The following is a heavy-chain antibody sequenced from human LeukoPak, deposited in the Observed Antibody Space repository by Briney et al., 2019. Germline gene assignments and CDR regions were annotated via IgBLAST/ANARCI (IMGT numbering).Heavy chain of an antibody. V-gene: IGHV4-59*08. CDR3: ARSRGYCSGGSCLFDY. CDR2: IYYSGST. CDR1: GGSISSYY. J-gene: IGHJ4*02. D-gene: IGHD2-15*01. Sequence: SETLSLTCTVSGGSISSYYWSWIRQPPGKGLEWIGYIYYSGSTNYNPSLKSRVTISVDTSKNQFSLKLSSVTAADTAVYYCARSRGYCSGGSCLFDYWGQGTLVTVSS.